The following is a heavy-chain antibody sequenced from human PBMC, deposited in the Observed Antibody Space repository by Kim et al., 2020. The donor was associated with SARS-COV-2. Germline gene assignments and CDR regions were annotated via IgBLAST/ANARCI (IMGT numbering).Heavy chain of an antibody. CDR3: ARGWGRYSSSWYTKKNAGPYYFDY. Sequence: SETLSLTCTVSGGSISSYYWSWIRQPPGKGLEWIGYIYYSGSTNYNPSLKSRVTISVDTSKNQFSLKLSSVTAADTAVYYCARGWGRYSSSWYTKKNAGPYYFDYWGQGTLVTVSS. CDR2: IYYSGST. CDR1: GGSISSYY. D-gene: IGHD6-13*01. J-gene: IGHJ4*02. V-gene: IGHV4-59*13.